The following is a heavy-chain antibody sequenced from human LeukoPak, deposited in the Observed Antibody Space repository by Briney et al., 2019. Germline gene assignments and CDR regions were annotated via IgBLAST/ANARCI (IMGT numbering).Heavy chain of an antibody. J-gene: IGHJ4*02. Sequence: GGSLRLSCTVSGFTVSSNSMSWVRQAPGKGLEWVSYISSSGSTIYYADSVKGRFTISRDNAKNSLYLQMNSLRAEDTAVYYCASLFIAAADFDYWGQGTLVTVSS. V-gene: IGHV3-11*04. D-gene: IGHD6-13*01. CDR2: ISSSGSTI. CDR3: ASLFIAAADFDY. CDR1: GFTVSSNS.